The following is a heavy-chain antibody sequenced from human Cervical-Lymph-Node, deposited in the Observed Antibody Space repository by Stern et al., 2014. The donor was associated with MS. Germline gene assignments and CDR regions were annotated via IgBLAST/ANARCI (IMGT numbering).Heavy chain of an antibody. J-gene: IGHJ6*02. CDR3: ARGKLFMTTVTTSSYYYYGMDV. Sequence: QVQLVESGAEVKKPGASVKVSCKASGYTFTSYDINWVRQATGQGLEWMGWMNPNSGNTGYAQKFQGRVTMTRNTSISTAYMELSSLRSEDTAVYYCARGKLFMTTVTTSSYYYYGMDVWGQGTTVTVSS. CDR2: MNPNSGNT. CDR1: GYTFTSYD. D-gene: IGHD4-11*01. V-gene: IGHV1-8*01.